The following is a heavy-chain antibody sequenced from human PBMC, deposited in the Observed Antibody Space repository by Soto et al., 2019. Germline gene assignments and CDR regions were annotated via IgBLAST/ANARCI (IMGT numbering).Heavy chain of an antibody. V-gene: IGHV1-69*02. J-gene: IGHJ4*02. CDR3: ASSAVATVGDY. CDR2: IIPILGIA. D-gene: IGHD5-12*01. Sequence: QVQLVQSGAEVKKPGSSVKVSCKASGGTFSSYTISWVRQAPGQGLEWMGRIIPILGIANYAQKFQGRVTITADKSTSTAYMGLSSLRSEDTAVYYCASSAVATVGDYWGQGTLVTVSS. CDR1: GGTFSSYT.